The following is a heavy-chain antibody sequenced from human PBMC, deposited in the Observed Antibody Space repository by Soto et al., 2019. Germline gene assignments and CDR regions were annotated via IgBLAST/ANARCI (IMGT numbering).Heavy chain of an antibody. J-gene: IGHJ4*02. CDR1: GDSVSSNSAA. CDR3: ASSDRSGFVFDY. CDR2: TSYRSKWYN. Sequence: SQTLSLTCDISGDSVSSNSAAWNWIRQSPSRGLEWLGRTSYRSKWYNDYAVSVKSRITINPDTSKNQFSLQLNSVTPEDTALYYGASSDRSGFVFDYWGQGTLVTVSS. V-gene: IGHV6-1*01. D-gene: IGHD3-22*01.